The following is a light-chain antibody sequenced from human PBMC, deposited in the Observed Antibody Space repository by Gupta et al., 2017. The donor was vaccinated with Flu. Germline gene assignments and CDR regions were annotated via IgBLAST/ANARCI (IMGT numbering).Light chain of an antibody. CDR3: MRAFQTQIT. CDR2: GAS. CDR1: CRVRQSDRSSY. J-gene: IGKJ5*01. V-gene: IGKV2-28*01. Sequence: GTPAVSAGKSGKLRCRVRQSDRSSYWDWYQQKPGQAPQLLMYGASSRATGIPDRFSGSGSGTDFTLNISRLEAEDFGVDYCMRAFQTQITFGEGTRLEIK.